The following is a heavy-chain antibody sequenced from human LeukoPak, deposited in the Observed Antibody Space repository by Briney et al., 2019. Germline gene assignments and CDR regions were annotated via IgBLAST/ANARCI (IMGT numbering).Heavy chain of an antibody. Sequence: SETLSLTCTVSGGSISSYYWSWIRQPPGKGLEWIGYIYYSGSTNYSPSLKSRVTISVDTSKNQFSLKLSSVTAADTAVYYCASSYYYDSSGAFDYWGQGTLVTVSS. J-gene: IGHJ4*02. D-gene: IGHD3-22*01. CDR2: IYYSGST. V-gene: IGHV4-59*08. CDR1: GGSISSYY. CDR3: ASSYYYDSSGAFDY.